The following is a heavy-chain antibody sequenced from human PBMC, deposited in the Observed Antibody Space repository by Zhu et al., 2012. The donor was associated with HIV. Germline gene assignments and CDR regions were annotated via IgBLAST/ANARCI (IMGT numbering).Heavy chain of an antibody. CDR3: AKTRTSGWYSYAFHV. CDR1: GGSISSSSSF. CDR2: AYYGGTT. J-gene: IGHJ3*01. D-gene: IGHD6-19*01. V-gene: IGHV4-39*01. Sequence: QVLLQESGPGLVKPSETLSLTCTVSGGSISSSSSFWGWVRQTPGKGLEWIGSAYYGGTTYYTPSLMSRLTISVDTSKNQCSLRLSSVTAADTGLYYCAKTRTSGWYSYAFHVWGQGTTVTVSS.